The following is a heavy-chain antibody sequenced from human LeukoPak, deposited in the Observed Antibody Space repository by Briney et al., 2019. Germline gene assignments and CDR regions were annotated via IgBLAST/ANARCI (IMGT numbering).Heavy chain of an antibody. CDR3: AKSIGLHDAFDI. CDR2: ISGSGGST. D-gene: IGHD2-21*01. CDR1: GFTFSSYA. V-gene: IGHV3-23*01. J-gene: IGHJ3*02. Sequence: QPGGSLRLSCAASGFTFSSYAMSWVRPAPGKGLEWVSAISGSGGSTYYADSVKGRFTISRDNSKNTLYLQMNSLRAEDTAVYYCAKSIGLHDAFDIWGQGTMVTVSS.